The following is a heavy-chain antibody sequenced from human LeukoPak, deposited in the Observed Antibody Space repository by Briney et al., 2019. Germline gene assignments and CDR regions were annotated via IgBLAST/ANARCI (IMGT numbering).Heavy chain of an antibody. D-gene: IGHD3-16*01. V-gene: IGHV4-39*01. CDR1: GGSISSSTYY. CDR3: VRGSTLRHYQY. Sequence: SETLSLTRTVSGGSISSSTYYWGWIRRPPGKGLEWIGSIYYSGSTYYNPSLKSRVTVSVDTSKNQFSLNLSSVTAADTAVYYCVRGSTLRHYQYWGQGTLVTVSS. J-gene: IGHJ4*02. CDR2: IYYSGST.